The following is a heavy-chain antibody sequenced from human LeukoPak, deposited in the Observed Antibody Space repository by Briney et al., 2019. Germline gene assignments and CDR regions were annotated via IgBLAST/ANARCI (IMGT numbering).Heavy chain of an antibody. D-gene: IGHD3-22*01. J-gene: IGHJ4*02. CDR2: IKEDGSER. CDR3: ARGREIGYYDSSGYSRAYYFDY. Sequence: GGSLRLSCEGSAFTFSGHWMNWVRQTPGKGLEWVASIKEDGSERQYVDSVKGRFSISRDNTKGSLFLQLNSLRAEDTAVYYCARGREIGYYDSSGYSRAYYFDYWGQGTLVTVSS. CDR1: AFTFSGHW. V-gene: IGHV3-7*03.